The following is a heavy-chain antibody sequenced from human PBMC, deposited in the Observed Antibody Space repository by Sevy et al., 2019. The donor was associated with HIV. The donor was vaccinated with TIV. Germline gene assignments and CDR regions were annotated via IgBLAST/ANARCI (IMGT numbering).Heavy chain of an antibody. J-gene: IGHJ4*02. CDR2: ISSSSYI. Sequence: GGSLRLSCAASGFTFSSYSMNWVRQAPGKGLEWVSSISSSSYIYYADSVKGRFTISRDNAKNSLYLQMNSLRAEDTAVYYCARDPRTAAAGTRYFHYWGQGTLVTVSS. V-gene: IGHV3-21*01. CDR3: ARDPRTAAAGTRYFHY. CDR1: GFTFSSYS. D-gene: IGHD6-13*01.